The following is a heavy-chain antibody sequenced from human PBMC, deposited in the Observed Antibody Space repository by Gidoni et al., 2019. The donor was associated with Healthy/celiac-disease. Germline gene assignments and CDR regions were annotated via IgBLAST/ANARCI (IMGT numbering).Heavy chain of an antibody. Sequence: QVQLVESGGGVVQPGRSLRLSCAASGFTFSSHGMHWVRQAPGKGLEWVAVIWYDGSNKYYADSVKGRFTISRDNSKNTLYLQMNSLRAEDTAVYYCARTLLDPVTIAARSGFDYWGQGTLVTVSS. V-gene: IGHV3-33*01. CDR1: GFTFSSHG. D-gene: IGHD6-6*01. CDR2: IWYDGSNK. J-gene: IGHJ4*02. CDR3: ARTLLDPVTIAARSGFDY.